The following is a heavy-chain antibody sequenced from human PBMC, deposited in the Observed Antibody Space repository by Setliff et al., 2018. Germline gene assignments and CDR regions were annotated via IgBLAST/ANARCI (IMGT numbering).Heavy chain of an antibody. CDR3: GRDLAAGKGPVDY. D-gene: IGHD6-13*01. V-gene: IGHV1-8*03. CDR1: GYTFTSYD. CDR2: MNPNSGNT. Sequence: ASVKVSCKASGYTFTSYDINWVRQATGQGLEWMGWMNPNSGNTGYAQKFQGRVTITRNTSISTAYMELSSLRAEDTAMYYCGRDLAAGKGPVDYWGQGTLVTVSS. J-gene: IGHJ4*02.